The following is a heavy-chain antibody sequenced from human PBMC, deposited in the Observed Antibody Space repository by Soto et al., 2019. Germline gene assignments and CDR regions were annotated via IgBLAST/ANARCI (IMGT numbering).Heavy chain of an antibody. V-gene: IGHV4-34*01. CDR2: INHSGTT. CDR3: ARGGFRRGNYYIFDF. J-gene: IGHJ4*02. D-gene: IGHD3-22*01. Sequence: SGTLSLTCAVYGGSFSGYYWTWIRQPPGKGLEWIGEINHSGTTTYNPSLKSRVTISVDTSRDQFSLRLSSVTAADTAVYFCARGGFRRGNYYIFDFWGQGALVTVSS. CDR1: GGSFSGYY.